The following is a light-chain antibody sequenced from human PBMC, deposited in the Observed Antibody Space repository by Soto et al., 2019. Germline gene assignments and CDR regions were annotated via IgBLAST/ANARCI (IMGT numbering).Light chain of an antibody. J-gene: IGKJ4*01. V-gene: IGKV3-11*01. CDR1: QSVSSY. CDR2: DAS. Sequence: EIVLTQSPATLSLSPGERATLSCRASQSVSSYLAWYQQKPGQAPRLLIYDASNRATGIPARFSGSGSGTDFTLTISSLEPEDFAVYYCQQRSNWPPPLPFGGGPKVEIK. CDR3: QQRSNWPPPLP.